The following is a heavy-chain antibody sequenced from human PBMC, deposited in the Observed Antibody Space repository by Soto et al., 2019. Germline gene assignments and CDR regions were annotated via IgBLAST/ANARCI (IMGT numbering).Heavy chain of an antibody. CDR1: GGSVSTGSYE. CDR3: ARDGHRMDV. J-gene: IGHJ6*02. V-gene: IGHV4-61*01. CDR2: IFFTGSA. Sequence: SETLSLTCTVSGGSVSTGSYEWSWIRQPPGKGLEWIGKIFFTGSAHYNPSLRNRVTMSVDTSKDQFSLTLTSVTAADTDVYYCARDGHRMDVWGQGNTVTV.